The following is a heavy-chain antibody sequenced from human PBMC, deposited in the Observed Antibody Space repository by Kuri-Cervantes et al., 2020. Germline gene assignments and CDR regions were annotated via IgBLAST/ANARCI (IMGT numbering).Heavy chain of an antibody. V-gene: IGHV3-23*01. Sequence: GESLKISCAASGFTFRTYAMNWVRQAPGKGLEWVSAISGSGGSTYHADSVKGRFTISRDNPKNTLYLQMNSLRAEDTAVYYCAKDSGRITMVRGVIISGDWFDPWGQGTLVTVSS. D-gene: IGHD3-10*01. CDR1: GFTFRTYA. CDR2: ISGSGGST. J-gene: IGHJ5*02. CDR3: AKDSGRITMVRGVIISGDWFDP.